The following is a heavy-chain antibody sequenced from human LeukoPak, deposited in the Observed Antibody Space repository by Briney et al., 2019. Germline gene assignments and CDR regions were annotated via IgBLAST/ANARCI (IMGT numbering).Heavy chain of an antibody. CDR2: INPNSGGT. J-gene: IGHJ5*02. D-gene: IGHD2-8*01. CDR1: GYTFTGYY. Sequence: ASVKVSCKASGYTFTGYYMHWVRQAPGQGLEWMGWINPNSGGTNYAQKFQGRVTMTRDTSISTAYMELSRLRSDDTAVYYCARDYGVTWGNWFDPWGQGPLVTVSS. V-gene: IGHV1-2*02. CDR3: ARDYGVTWGNWFDP.